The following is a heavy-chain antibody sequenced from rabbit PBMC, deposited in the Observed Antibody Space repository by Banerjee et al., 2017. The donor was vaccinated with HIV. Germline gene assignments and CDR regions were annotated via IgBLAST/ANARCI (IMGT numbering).Heavy chain of an antibody. CDR2: INTGSGST. CDR1: GFSFSSNYY. CDR3: ARDIYTGRLVYTYYGMDL. V-gene: IGHV1S40*01. J-gene: IGHJ6*01. D-gene: IGHD1-1*01. Sequence: QSLEESGGDLVKPGASLTLTCTASGFSFSSNYYMCWVRQAPGKGLEWIGCINTGSGSTYYASWAKGRFTISKTSSTTVTLQMTSLTAADTATYFCARDIYTGRLVYTYYGMDLWGQGTLVTVS.